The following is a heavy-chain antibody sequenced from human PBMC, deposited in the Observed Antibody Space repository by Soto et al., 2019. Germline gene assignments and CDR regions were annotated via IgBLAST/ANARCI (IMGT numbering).Heavy chain of an antibody. Sequence: ASVKVSCKASGYTFTSYDINWVRQATGQGLEWMGWINPNSGNTGYAQKFQGRVTMTRNTSISTAYMELSSLRSEDTAVYYCARGHSSSWRFDYWGQGTLVNVSS. V-gene: IGHV1-8*01. CDR2: INPNSGNT. CDR1: GYTFTSYD. J-gene: IGHJ4*02. D-gene: IGHD6-13*01. CDR3: ARGHSSSWRFDY.